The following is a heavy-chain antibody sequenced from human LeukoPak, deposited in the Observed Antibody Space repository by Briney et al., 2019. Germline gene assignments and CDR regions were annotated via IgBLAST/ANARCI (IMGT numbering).Heavy chain of an antibody. Sequence: PGGSLRLSCAASGLTVGSNYMTWVRQAPGKGLEWVSVIYSGGSTYYADSVKGGFTISRDNSKNTLYLQMNSLRAEDTAVYYCARLAAAHHFDYWGQGTPVPVSS. D-gene: IGHD6-13*01. V-gene: IGHV3-66*04. CDR2: IYSGGST. CDR3: ARLAAAHHFDY. J-gene: IGHJ4*02. CDR1: GLTVGSNY.